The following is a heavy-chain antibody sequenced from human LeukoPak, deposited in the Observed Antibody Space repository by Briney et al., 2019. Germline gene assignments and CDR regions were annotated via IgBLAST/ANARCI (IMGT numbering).Heavy chain of an antibody. D-gene: IGHD3-9*01. V-gene: IGHV4-4*02. CDR3: ASLSFKSPYDILTGYYRYGMDV. Sequence: SETLSLTCAVSGGSISSSNWWSWVRQPPGKGLEWIGEIYHSGSTNYNPSLKSRVTISVDKSKNQFSLKLSSVTAADTAVYYCASLSFKSPYDILTGYYRYGMDVWGQGTTVTVSS. CDR2: IYHSGST. CDR1: GGSISSSNW. J-gene: IGHJ6*02.